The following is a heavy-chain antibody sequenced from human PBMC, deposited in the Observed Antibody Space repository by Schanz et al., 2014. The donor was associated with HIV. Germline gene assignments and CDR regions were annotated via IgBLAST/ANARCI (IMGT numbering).Heavy chain of an antibody. J-gene: IGHJ6*02. V-gene: IGHV3-30*18. CDR1: GFTFSSYG. Sequence: QVQLVESGGGEVQPGRSLRLSCAASGFTFSSYGMHWVRQAPGKGLEWVAVISYDGSDKYHADSVKGRFTISRDNSKNTLYLQMNSLRAEDTAVYYCAKDQGYDFWSGYYNYYGMDVWGQGTTVTVSS. D-gene: IGHD3-3*01. CDR3: AKDQGYDFWSGYYNYYGMDV. CDR2: ISYDGSDK.